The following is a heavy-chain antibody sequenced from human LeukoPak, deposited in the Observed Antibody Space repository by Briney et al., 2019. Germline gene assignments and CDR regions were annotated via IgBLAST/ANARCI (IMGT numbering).Heavy chain of an antibody. V-gene: IGHV1-24*01. D-gene: IGHD2-15*01. Sequence: ASVTVSCKVSGYTLTELSMHWVRQAPGKGLEWMGGFDPEDGETIYAQKLQGRVTMTEDTSTDTAYMELSSLRSEDTAVYYCATDPASLVVVAASWGQGTLVTVSS. J-gene: IGHJ4*02. CDR1: GYTLTELS. CDR3: ATDPASLVVVAAS. CDR2: FDPEDGET.